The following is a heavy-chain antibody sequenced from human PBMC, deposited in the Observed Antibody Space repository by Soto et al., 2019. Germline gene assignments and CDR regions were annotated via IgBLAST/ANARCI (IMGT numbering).Heavy chain of an antibody. Sequence: PGGSLRLSCAASQFIFSNFAMSWVRQAQGKGLEWVSAISGPGGSTYYADSVKGRFTISRDNSKSTLYLQMNSLRADDTAIYYCTKDHRVAPTGTTNFASWDQGTLVTVSS. D-gene: IGHD1-7*01. CDR1: QFIFSNFA. CDR2: ISGPGGST. V-gene: IGHV3-23*01. CDR3: TKDHRVAPTGTTNFAS. J-gene: IGHJ4*02.